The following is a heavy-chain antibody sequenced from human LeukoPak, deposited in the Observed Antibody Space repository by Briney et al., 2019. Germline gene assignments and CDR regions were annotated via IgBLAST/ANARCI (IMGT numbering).Heavy chain of an antibody. J-gene: IGHJ4*02. CDR1: GYTFIDHY. D-gene: IGHD1-26*01. CDR3: ARGGGRYSVDY. Sequence: GASVKVSCKSSGYTFIDHYMHWVRQAPGQGLEWIGWISPNSGGTKYVQKFQGRVTITRDTSITTVYMELSGLSFDDTVVYYCARGGGRYSVDYWGQGTLVIVSS. V-gene: IGHV1-2*02. CDR2: ISPNSGGT.